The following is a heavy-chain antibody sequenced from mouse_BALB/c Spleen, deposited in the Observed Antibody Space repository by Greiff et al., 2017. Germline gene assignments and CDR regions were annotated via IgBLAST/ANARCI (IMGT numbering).Heavy chain of an antibody. D-gene: IGHD2-1*01. CDR2: ISSGGST. CDR1: GFTFSSYA. Sequence: EVHLVESGGGLVKPGGSLKLSCAASGFTFSSYAMSWVRQTPEKRLEWVASISSGGSTYYPDSVKGRFTISRDNARNILYLQMSSLRSEDTAMYYCERGAYGNSFDYWGQGTTLTVSS. J-gene: IGHJ2*01. CDR3: ERGAYGNSFDY. V-gene: IGHV5-6-5*01.